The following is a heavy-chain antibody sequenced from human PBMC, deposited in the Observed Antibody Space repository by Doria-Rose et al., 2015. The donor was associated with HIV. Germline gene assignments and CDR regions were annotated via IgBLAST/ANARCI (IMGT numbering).Heavy chain of an antibody. V-gene: IGHV2-26*01. Sequence: TLKESGPVLVKPTEALTLTCTVSGVSLSSPGMGVSWIRQPPGKALEWLANIFSDDERSYKTSLKSRLTISRGTSKRQVVLTMTDMDPVDTATYYCARIKSSRWYHKYYFDFWGQGTLVIVSA. J-gene: IGHJ4*02. CDR3: ARIKSSRWYHKYYFDF. CDR1: GVSLSSPGMG. CDR2: IFSDDER. D-gene: IGHD6-13*01.